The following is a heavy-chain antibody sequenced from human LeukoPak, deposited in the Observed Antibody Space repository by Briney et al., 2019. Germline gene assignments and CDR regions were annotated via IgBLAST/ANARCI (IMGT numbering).Heavy chain of an antibody. CDR3: ARDRYCTNGVCYSDNWFDP. CDR2: IYYSGST. V-gene: IGHV4-59*01. J-gene: IGHJ5*02. D-gene: IGHD2-8*01. CDR1: GGSISSYY. Sequence: PSETLSLTCTVSGGSISSYYWSWIRQPPGKGLEWIGYIYYSGSTNYNPSLKSRVTISVDTSKNQFSLKLSSVTAADTAVYYCARDRYCTNGVCYSDNWFDPWGQGTLVTVSS.